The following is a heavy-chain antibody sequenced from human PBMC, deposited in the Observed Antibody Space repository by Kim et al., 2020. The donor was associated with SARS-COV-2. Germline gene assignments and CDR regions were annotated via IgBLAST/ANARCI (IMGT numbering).Heavy chain of an antibody. D-gene: IGHD4-17*01. J-gene: IGHJ5*02. Sequence: YSPSFQGQVTISADKSISTAYLQWSSLKASDTAMYYCARHYGGNTKWFDPWGQGTLVTVSS. CDR3: ARHYGGNTKWFDP. V-gene: IGHV5-51*01.